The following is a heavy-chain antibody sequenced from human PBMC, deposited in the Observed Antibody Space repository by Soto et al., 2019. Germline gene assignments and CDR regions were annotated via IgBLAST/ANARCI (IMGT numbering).Heavy chain of an antibody. Sequence: ASVKVSCKASGYTFTSYYMHWVRQAPGQGLEWMGIINPSGGSTSYAQKFQGRVTMTRDTSTSTVYMELSSLRSEDTAVYYCARDRRAARPYYYYGMDVWGQGTTVTVSS. D-gene: IGHD6-6*01. CDR3: ARDRRAARPYYYYGMDV. V-gene: IGHV1-46*01. CDR1: GYTFTSYY. J-gene: IGHJ6*02. CDR2: INPSGGST.